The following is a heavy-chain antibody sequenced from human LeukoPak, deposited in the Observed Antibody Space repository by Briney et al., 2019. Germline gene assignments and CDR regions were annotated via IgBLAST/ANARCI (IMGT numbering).Heavy chain of an antibody. D-gene: IGHD3-22*01. V-gene: IGHV4-61*02. Sequence: PSQTLSLTCTVSGGSISSGSYYWSWIRQPAGKGLEWIGRIYTSGSTNCNPSLKSRVTISVDTSKNQFSLKLSSVTAADTAVYYCARSLRDDSSGYYYLAEQFDYWGQGTLVTVSS. J-gene: IGHJ4*02. CDR1: GGSISSGSYY. CDR2: IYTSGST. CDR3: ARSLRDDSSGYYYLAEQFDY.